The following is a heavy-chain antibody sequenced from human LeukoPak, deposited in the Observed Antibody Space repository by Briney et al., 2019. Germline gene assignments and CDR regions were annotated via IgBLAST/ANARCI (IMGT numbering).Heavy chain of an antibody. CDR3: AKDYYYDSSGSINFDY. CDR1: GFTFSSYG. V-gene: IGHV3-30*18. Sequence: GRSLRLSCAASGFTFSSYGMHWVCQAPGKGLEWVAVISYDGSNKYYADSVKGRFTISRDNSKNTLYLQMNSLRAEDTAVYYCAKDYYYDSSGSINFDYWGQGTLVTVSS. CDR2: ISYDGSNK. J-gene: IGHJ4*02. D-gene: IGHD3-22*01.